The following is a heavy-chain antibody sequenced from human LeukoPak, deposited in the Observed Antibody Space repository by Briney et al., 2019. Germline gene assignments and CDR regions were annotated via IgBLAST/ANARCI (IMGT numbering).Heavy chain of an antibody. CDR3: VQIPGGGY. CDR1: GFRFSRYA. Sequence: GGSLRLSCVGSGFRFSRYAMSWVRQAPGKGLEWVATIHYIRDGPYYADSVKGRFTISRDNSKNMVYLQLNSLRAEDTAIFYCVQIPGGGYWGQGTLVTVSS. D-gene: IGHD2-2*02. V-gene: IGHV3-23*01. CDR2: IHYIRDGP. J-gene: IGHJ4*02.